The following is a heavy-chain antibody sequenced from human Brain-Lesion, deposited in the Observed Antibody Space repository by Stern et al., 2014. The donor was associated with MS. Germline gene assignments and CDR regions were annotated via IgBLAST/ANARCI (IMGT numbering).Heavy chain of an antibody. CDR2: ISNDGSGK. CDR3: AREIFGTAPDY. V-gene: IGHV3-30*03. Sequence: VQLVESGGGVVQPGRSLRLSCAASGFTFNTYAMHWFRQAPGKGLEWVAGISNDGSGKHYADSVKGRFTISRDNSNNTAYLQMNSLTADDTALFYCAREIFGTAPDYWGQGTLVTVSS. CDR1: GFTFNTYA. D-gene: IGHD1-7*01. J-gene: IGHJ4*02.